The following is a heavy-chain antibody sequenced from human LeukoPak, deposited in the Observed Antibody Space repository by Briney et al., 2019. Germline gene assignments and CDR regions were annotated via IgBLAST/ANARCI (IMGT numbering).Heavy chain of an antibody. CDR2: IYTSGST. CDR3: ARVSRYYGSGRYDYMDV. V-gene: IGHV4-61*02. CDR1: GGSISSGSYY. D-gene: IGHD3-10*01. Sequence: SQTLSLTCTVSGGSISSGSYYWSWIRQPAGKGLEWIGRIYTSGSTNYNPSLKSRVTISVDTSKNQFSLKLSSVTAADTAVYYCARVSRYYGSGRYDYMDVWGKGTTVTISS. J-gene: IGHJ6*03.